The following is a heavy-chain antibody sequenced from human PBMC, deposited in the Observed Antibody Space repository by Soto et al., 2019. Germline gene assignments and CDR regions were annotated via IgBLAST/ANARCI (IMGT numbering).Heavy chain of an antibody. D-gene: IGHD3-16*01. J-gene: IGHJ6*03. CDR3: ARGVWVSGGGMNYYCYYVDV. Sequence: QVQLVQSGAEVQKPGSSLRVSCEASGGTLSSYTFNWVRQAPGQGLEWMGRIIPVLNITNYAQNFKGRVTITADKSTSTVYMELSSLRSDDSAIYYGARGVWVSGGGMNYYCYYVDVWGKGSTVTVSS. CDR2: IIPVLNIT. V-gene: IGHV1-69*02. CDR1: GGTLSSYT.